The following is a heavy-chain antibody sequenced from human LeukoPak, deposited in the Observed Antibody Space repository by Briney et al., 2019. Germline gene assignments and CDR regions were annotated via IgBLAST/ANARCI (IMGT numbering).Heavy chain of an antibody. Sequence: SAKVSCKASGGTFSSYAISWVRQAPGQGLEWMVGIIPIFGTANYAQKFQGRVTITADKSTSTAYMELSSLRSEDTAVYYCARGGPAVTGRYFDWYSFDYWGQGTLVTVSS. CDR3: ARGGPAVTGRYFDWYSFDY. D-gene: IGHD3-9*01. CDR1: GGTFSSYA. V-gene: IGHV1-69*06. CDR2: IIPIFGTA. J-gene: IGHJ4*02.